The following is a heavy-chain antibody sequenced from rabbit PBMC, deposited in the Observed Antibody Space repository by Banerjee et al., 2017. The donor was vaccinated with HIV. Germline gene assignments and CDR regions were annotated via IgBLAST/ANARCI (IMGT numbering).Heavy chain of an antibody. V-gene: IGHV1S40*01. CDR1: GFSFSSSYY. Sequence: QQLVESGGGLVKPGASLTLTCTASGFSFSSSYYMCWVRQAPGKGLECIACINTGSGNTSYASWAKGRFTISKTSSTTVTLQMTSLTAADTATYFCARVGTSSSGYYFYYHGMDLWGPGTLVTVS. CDR3: ARVGTSSSGYYFYYHGMDL. J-gene: IGHJ6*01. CDR2: INTGSGNT. D-gene: IGHD1-1*01.